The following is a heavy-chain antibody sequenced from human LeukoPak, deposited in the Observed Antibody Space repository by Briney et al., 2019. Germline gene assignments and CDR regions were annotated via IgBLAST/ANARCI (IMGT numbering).Heavy chain of an antibody. Sequence: SETLSLTCTVSGGSISPYFWSWIRQPPGKGLEWIGYISYTGHTNYNPSLKSRVTISIETSKNHFSLQLTSVTAADTAVYFCARDDYRGVTNFDPWGQGTLVTVSS. J-gene: IGHJ5*01. V-gene: IGHV4-59*01. CDR3: ARDDYRGVTNFDP. D-gene: IGHD3-10*01. CDR2: ISYTGHT. CDR1: GGSISPYF.